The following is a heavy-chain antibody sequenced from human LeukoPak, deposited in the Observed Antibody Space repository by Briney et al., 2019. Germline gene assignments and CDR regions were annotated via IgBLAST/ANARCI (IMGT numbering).Heavy chain of an antibody. CDR3: ARKGGDSSGWFTRIDYFDY. D-gene: IGHD6-19*01. V-gene: IGHV1-2*02. Sequence: GASVEVSCKASGYTFTGYYMHWVRQAPGQGLEWMGWINPNSGGTNYAQKFQGRVTMTRDTSISTAYMELSRLRSDDTAVYYCARKGGDSSGWFTRIDYFDYWGQGTLVTVSS. J-gene: IGHJ4*02. CDR1: GYTFTGYY. CDR2: INPNSGGT.